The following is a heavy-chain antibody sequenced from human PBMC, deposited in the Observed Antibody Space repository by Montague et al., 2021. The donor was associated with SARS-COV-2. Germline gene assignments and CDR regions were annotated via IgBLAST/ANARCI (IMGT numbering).Heavy chain of an antibody. V-gene: IGHV4-59*01. J-gene: IGHJ6*02. CDR1: GGSISSYY. Sequence: SETLSLTCTVSGGSISSYYWSWIRQPPGKGLEWIGYIYYSGSTNYNPSLKSRVTISVDTSENQFSLKLSSVTAADTAVYYCARRPLGYYYYGMDVWGQGTTDTVSS. CDR2: IYYSGST. CDR3: ARRPLGYYYYGMDV.